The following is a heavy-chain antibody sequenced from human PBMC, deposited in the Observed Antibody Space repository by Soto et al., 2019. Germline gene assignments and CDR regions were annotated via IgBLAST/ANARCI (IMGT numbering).Heavy chain of an antibody. J-gene: IGHJ4*02. V-gene: IGHV4-39*01. CDR1: CGSISSSNYY. Sequence: KTSETLSLTCTVSCGSISSSNYYWGWIRQPPGKGLEWIGTIYYSGNTYYNPSLKSRVTISVDTSKNQFSLKLSSATAADTAVYYCARSVTAMVSLDYWGQGTLVTVSS. D-gene: IGHD5-18*01. CDR3: ARSVTAMVSLDY. CDR2: IYYSGNT.